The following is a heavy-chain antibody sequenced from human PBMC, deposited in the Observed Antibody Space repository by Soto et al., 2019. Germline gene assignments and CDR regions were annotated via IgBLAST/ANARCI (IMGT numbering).Heavy chain of an antibody. CDR2: ISYDGSNK. Sequence: GGSLRLSCAASGFTFSSYGMHWVRQAPGKGLEWVAVISYDGSNKYYADSVKGRFTISRDNSKNTLYLQMNSLRAEDTAVYYCAKTDCSSTSCPLDYWGQGTLVTVSS. CDR3: AKTDCSSTSCPLDY. D-gene: IGHD2-2*01. V-gene: IGHV3-30*18. CDR1: GFTFSSYG. J-gene: IGHJ4*02.